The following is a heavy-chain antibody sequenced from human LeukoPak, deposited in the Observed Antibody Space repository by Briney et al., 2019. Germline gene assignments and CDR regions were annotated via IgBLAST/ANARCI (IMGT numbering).Heavy chain of an antibody. Sequence: GGSLRLSCAASGFTFSSYAMHWVRQAPGKGLEWVAVISYDGSNKYYADSVKGRFTISRDNSKNTLYLQMNSLRAEDTAVYYCARDQDHDIDYWGQGTLVTVSS. J-gene: IGHJ4*02. CDR3: ARDQDHDIDY. D-gene: IGHD1-1*01. CDR2: ISYDGSNK. CDR1: GFTFSSYA. V-gene: IGHV3-30-3*01.